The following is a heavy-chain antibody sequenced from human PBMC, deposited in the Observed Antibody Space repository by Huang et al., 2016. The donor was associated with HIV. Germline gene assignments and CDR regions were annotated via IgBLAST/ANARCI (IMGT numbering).Heavy chain of an antibody. V-gene: IGHV3-53*01. D-gene: IGHD1-26*01. J-gene: IGHJ4*02. Sequence: EVQLVESGGGLIQPGGSLRFSCAASGFTVSGTYMSWVRQAPRKGLEWVSVIYSGGTTYFADSVKGRFTFSRDNSKNTVYLQMNSLRADDTAVYYCARGGNTVGYFDNWGQGTLVTVSS. CDR2: IYSGGTT. CDR3: ARGGNTVGYFDN. CDR1: GFTVSGTY.